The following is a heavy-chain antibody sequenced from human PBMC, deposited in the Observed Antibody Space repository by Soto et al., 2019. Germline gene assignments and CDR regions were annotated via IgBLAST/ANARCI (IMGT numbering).Heavy chain of an antibody. D-gene: IGHD1-1*01. V-gene: IGHV1-69*01. CDR2: IIPILDTT. CDR1: GGTSSSYA. CDR3: ASGGTTIISRFDF. J-gene: IGHJ4*02. Sequence: QVQVVQSGAEVKKPGSSVRVSCKASGGTSSSYAITWMRQAPGQGREWMGGIIPILDTTDYAQKLQVRVTFTADESTSTVYMELSTLTSEDTAVYYCASGGTTIISRFDFWGEGTLVTVAS.